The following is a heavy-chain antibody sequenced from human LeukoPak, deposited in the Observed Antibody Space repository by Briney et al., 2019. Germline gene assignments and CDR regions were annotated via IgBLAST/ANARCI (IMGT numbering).Heavy chain of an antibody. Sequence: PGRSLRLSCAASGFTFNNHAMHWVRQAPSKGLEWVAMIWHDGSYKYYADSVTGRFTISRDDSQNTLYLQVNSLRAEDTAVYYCARDGRHNYNLDYWGHGTLVTVSS. V-gene: IGHV3-33*01. CDR2: IWHDGSYK. CDR3: ARDGRHNYNLDY. D-gene: IGHD4-11*01. J-gene: IGHJ4*01. CDR1: GFTFNNHA.